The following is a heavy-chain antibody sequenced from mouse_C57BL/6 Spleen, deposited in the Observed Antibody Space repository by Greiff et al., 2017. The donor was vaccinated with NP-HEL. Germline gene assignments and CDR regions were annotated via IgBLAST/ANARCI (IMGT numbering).Heavy chain of an antibody. J-gene: IGHJ1*03. V-gene: IGHV1-82*01. CDR1: GYAFSSSW. D-gene: IGHD1-1*01. CDR3: ARFIFPITTVVERYFDV. CDR2: IYPGDGDT. Sequence: VQLQQSGPELVKPGASVKISCKASGYAFSSSWMNWVKQRPGKGLEWIGRIYPGDGDTNYNGKFKGKATLTADKSSSTAYMQLSSLTSEDSAVYFCARFIFPITTVVERYFDVWGTGTTVTVSS.